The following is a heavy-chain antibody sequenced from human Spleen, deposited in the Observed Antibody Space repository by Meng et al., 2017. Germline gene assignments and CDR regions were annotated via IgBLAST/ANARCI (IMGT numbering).Heavy chain of an antibody. D-gene: IGHD3-22*01. V-gene: IGHV3-23*01. J-gene: IGHJ4*02. CDR1: GFTLRNSGFTFSNSA. Sequence: GGSLRLSCAASGFTLRNSGFTFSNSAMSWVRQVPGKGLEWVSGLSNSDGSTYYADSVKGRFTISRDNSKNTLYLQMNSLRAEDTAVYYCAKDRGRYYDSRGYYWGYDFDSWGQGTLVTVSS. CDR2: LSNSDGST. CDR3: AKDRGRYYDSRGYYWGYDFDS.